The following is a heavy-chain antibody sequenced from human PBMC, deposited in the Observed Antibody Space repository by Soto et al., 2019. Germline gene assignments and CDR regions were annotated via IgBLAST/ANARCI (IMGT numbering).Heavy chain of an antibody. CDR1: GYTFTSYG. V-gene: IGHV1-18*04. CDR2: ISANNGNT. CDR3: AREKTINRFDY. J-gene: IGHJ4*02. D-gene: IGHD3-10*01. Sequence: ASVKVSCKTSGYTFTSYGISWVRQAPGQGLEWMGWISANNGNTNYAQKLQGRVTMTTDTSTSTAYMELRSLRSDDTAVYYCAREKTINRFDYWGQGTLVTVSS.